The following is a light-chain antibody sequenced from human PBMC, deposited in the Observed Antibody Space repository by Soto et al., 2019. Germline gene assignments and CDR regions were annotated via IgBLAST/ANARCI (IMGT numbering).Light chain of an antibody. CDR3: LQHYAYPWT. CDR2: LAT. CDR1: QDISRF. V-gene: IGKV1-17*03. J-gene: IGKJ1*01. Sequence: DIQMTQSPSAVSASVGDRVTITCRASQDISRFLAWFQQNPGKVPKRLVYLATASQNGAPSRFSGSGSGTEFNFTISSLQPEDFATYYCLQHYAYPWTFGQGTKVDIK.